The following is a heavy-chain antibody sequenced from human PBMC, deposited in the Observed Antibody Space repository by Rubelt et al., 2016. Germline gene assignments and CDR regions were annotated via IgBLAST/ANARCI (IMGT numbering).Heavy chain of an antibody. CDR3: ARGARRYSMDPRNAFDI. J-gene: IGHJ3*02. D-gene: IGHD4-11*01. V-gene: IGHV1-18*01. Sequence: QVQLVQSGAEVKKPGASVKVSCKASGYTFTSYGISWVRQAPGQGLEWMGWISAYNGNTNYARKLQGGVTMTTETSTSTAYRGLGSRRSDDTAVYYCARGARRYSMDPRNAFDIWGQGTMVTVSS. CDR2: ISAYNGNT. CDR1: GYTFTSYG.